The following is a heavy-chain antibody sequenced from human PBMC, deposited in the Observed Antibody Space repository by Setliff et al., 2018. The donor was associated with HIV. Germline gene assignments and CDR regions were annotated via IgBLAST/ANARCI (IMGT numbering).Heavy chain of an antibody. V-gene: IGHV1-69*13. CDR3: ANPHDGGAFDV. J-gene: IGHJ3*01. D-gene: IGHD1-1*01. CDR1: GGTFKNLA. Sequence: SVKVSCKASGGTFKNLAISWVRQAPGQGLEWMGGVIPSFVTANYAQKFQGRITITADELTSTVYMDLNSLKSEESAVYYCANPHDGGAFDVWGQGTAVTVSS. CDR2: VIPSFVTA.